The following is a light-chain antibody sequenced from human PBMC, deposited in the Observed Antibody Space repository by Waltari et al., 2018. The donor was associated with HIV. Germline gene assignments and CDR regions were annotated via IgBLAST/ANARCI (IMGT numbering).Light chain of an antibody. V-gene: IGKV1-6*01. CDR2: AAS. Sequence: PMTQSPYSLSPSVEHRARLPCRASQGIRRDLGWYQQMPGKAPKLLIYAASTLQNGVPSRFNGSGSGTDVTLTINSLQPEDFATDFCRQGHTFPHTFGGGTRVEI. CDR1: QGIRRD. J-gene: IGKJ4*01. CDR3: RQGHTFPHT.